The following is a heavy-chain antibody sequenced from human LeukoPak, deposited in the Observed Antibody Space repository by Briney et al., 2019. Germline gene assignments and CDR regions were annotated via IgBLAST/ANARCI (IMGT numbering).Heavy chain of an antibody. CDR3: ARWEKHRGAAAGTPRNMDV. D-gene: IGHD6-13*01. J-gene: IGHJ6*03. Sequence: ASVKVSCKASGYTFTSYDINWVRQATGQGLEWMGWMNPNSGNTGYAQKFQGRVTMTRNTSISTAYMELSSLRSEDTAVYYCARWEKHRGAAAGTPRNMDVWGKGTTVTVSS. CDR1: GYTFTSYD. V-gene: IGHV1-8*01. CDR2: MNPNSGNT.